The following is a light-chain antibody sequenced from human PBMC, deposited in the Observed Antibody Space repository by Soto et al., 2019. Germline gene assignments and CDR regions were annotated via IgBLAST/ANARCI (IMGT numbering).Light chain of an antibody. Sequence: QSVLTQPPSASGTPGQRVTISCSGSSSNIGSNYEYWYQQLPGTAPKLLIYRNNQRPSGVPDRFSGSKSGTSASLAISGLRSEDEADYYCAAWDDSLSGYVVFGGGTQLTVL. J-gene: IGLJ2*01. V-gene: IGLV1-47*01. CDR2: RNN. CDR3: AAWDDSLSGYVV. CDR1: SSNIGSNY.